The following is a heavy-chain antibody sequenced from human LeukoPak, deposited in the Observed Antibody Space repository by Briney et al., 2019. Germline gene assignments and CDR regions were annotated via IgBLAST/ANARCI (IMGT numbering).Heavy chain of an antibody. J-gene: IGHJ4*02. Sequence: SETLSLICTVSGGSISSYYWSWIRQPPGKGLEWIGYIYYSGSTNYNPSLKSRVTISVDTSKNQFSLKLSSVTAADTAVYYCARNSYSSGWYYFDYWGQGTLVTVSS. CDR1: GGSISSYY. CDR2: IYYSGST. V-gene: IGHV4-59*01. CDR3: ARNSYSSGWYYFDY. D-gene: IGHD6-19*01.